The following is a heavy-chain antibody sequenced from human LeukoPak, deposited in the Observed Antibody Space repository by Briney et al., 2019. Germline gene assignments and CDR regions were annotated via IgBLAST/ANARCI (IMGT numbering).Heavy chain of an antibody. D-gene: IGHD1-26*01. J-gene: IGHJ3*02. CDR2: IIPIFGTA. Sequence: ASVKVSCKASGGTFSSYAISWVRQAPGQGLEWMGRIIPIFGTANYAQKFQGRATITTDESTSTAYMELSSLRSEDTAVYYCARGARARRWDDAFDIWGQGTMVTVSS. CDR3: ARGARARRWDDAFDI. V-gene: IGHV1-69*05. CDR1: GGTFSSYA.